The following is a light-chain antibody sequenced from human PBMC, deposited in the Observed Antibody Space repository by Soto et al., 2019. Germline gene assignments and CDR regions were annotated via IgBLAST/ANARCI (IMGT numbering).Light chain of an antibody. CDR1: SSNIVAGYD. CDR2: GNS. CDR3: QSYDSSLSAL. V-gene: IGLV1-40*01. J-gene: IGLJ3*02. Sequence: QSVLTQPPSVSGAPGQRVTISCTGSSSNIVAGYDEHWYQQLPGTAPKLLIYGNSNRPSGVPDRFSGSKSGTSASLAITGLQAEDEADYYCQSYDSSLSALFGGGTKLTVL.